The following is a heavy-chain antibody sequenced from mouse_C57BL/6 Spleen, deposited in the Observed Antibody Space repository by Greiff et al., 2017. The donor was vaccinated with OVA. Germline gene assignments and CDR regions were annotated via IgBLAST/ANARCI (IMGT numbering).Heavy chain of an antibody. Sequence: EVQLVESGGGLVKPGGSLKLSCAASGFTFSDYGMHWVRQAPEKGLEWVAYISSGSSTIYYADTVKGRFTISRDNAKNTLFLQMTSLRSEDTAMYYCARKDYGSSWGYFDVWGTGTTVTVSS. J-gene: IGHJ1*03. D-gene: IGHD1-1*01. V-gene: IGHV5-17*01. CDR1: GFTFSDYG. CDR2: ISSGSSTI. CDR3: ARKDYGSSWGYFDV.